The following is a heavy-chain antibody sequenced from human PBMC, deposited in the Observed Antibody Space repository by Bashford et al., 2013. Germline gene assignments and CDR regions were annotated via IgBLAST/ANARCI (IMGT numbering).Heavy chain of an antibody. Sequence: SETLSLTCNVSGGSVSTGGYYWTWIRQHPGKGLEWIGYIHYTGRSYYNPSLKSRVAMSVDTSTNVFSLTLSSATAADTAVYYCAATWACSTYSCPISPWGQGTLVTVSS. J-gene: IGHJ4*02. D-gene: IGHD2-2*01. CDR2: IHYTGRS. CDR3: AATWACSTYSCPISP. CDR1: GGSVSTGGYY. V-gene: IGHV4-31*03.